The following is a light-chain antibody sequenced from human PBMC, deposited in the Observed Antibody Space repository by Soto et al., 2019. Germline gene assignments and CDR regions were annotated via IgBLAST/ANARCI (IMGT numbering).Light chain of an antibody. CDR3: QQYGGSPRST. CDR1: DRLSSVY. Sequence: EILLMQSPGTLSLSPRERATLSCRASDRLSSVYLAWHQQRPGQRHRLLIYGASNRATGIPDRFSGSGSGTDFTLIINRLEPEDVAIYYWQQYGGSPRSTFGQGTRLEIK. J-gene: IGKJ5*01. V-gene: IGKV3-20*01. CDR2: GAS.